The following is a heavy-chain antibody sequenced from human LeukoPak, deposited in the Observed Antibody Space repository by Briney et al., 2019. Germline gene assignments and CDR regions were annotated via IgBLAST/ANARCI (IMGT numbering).Heavy chain of an antibody. CDR3: ARVYSWSGPDS. D-gene: IGHD3-3*01. Sequence: ASETLSLTCSVSGYSINSGYYWGWIRQPPGRGLEWIGSIYPGGSTYYNPSLKSRVTISVDTSKNQFSLRLSSVTAADTAVYYCARVYSWSGPDSWGQGTLVTVSS. J-gene: IGHJ4*02. CDR1: GYSINSGYY. V-gene: IGHV4-38-2*02. CDR2: IYPGGST.